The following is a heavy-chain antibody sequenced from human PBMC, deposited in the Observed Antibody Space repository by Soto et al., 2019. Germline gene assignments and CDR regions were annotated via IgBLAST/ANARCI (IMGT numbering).Heavy chain of an antibody. Sequence: GGSLRLSCAASGFTFSSYGMHWVRQAPGKGLEWVAVISYDGSNKYYADSVKGRFTISRDNSKNTLYLQMNSLRAEDTAVYYCAKDRSYDIFSFDYWGQGALVTVSS. CDR2: ISYDGSNK. J-gene: IGHJ4*02. CDR3: AKDRSYDIFSFDY. V-gene: IGHV3-30*18. CDR1: GFTFSSYG. D-gene: IGHD3-9*01.